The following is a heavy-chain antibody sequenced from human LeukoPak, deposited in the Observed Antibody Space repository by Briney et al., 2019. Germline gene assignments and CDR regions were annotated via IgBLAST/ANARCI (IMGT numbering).Heavy chain of an antibody. J-gene: IGHJ6*03. V-gene: IGHV3-21*01. Sequence: PGGSLRLSCSASGFTFSSHCMNWVRQTPGKGLEWVSSISTSSSFIYYADSVKGRFTISRDNAKSSLYLQMNSLRAEDTAEYYCARNYDFWSSPQGYMDVWGKGTTVTVSS. D-gene: IGHD3-3*01. CDR3: ARNYDFWSSPQGYMDV. CDR1: GFTFSSHC. CDR2: ISTSSSFI.